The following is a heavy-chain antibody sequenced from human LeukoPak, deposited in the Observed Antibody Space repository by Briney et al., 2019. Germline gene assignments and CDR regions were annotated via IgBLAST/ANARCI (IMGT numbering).Heavy chain of an antibody. Sequence: PSETLSLTCTVSGGSISSGDYYWSWIRQPPGEGLEWIGYIYYSGSTYYNPSLKSRVTISVDTSKNQFSLKLSSVTAADTAVYYCAGARTYYYDSSGYQDDYWGQGTLVTVSS. CDR2: IYYSGST. CDR1: GGSISSGDYY. J-gene: IGHJ4*02. CDR3: AGARTYYYDSSGYQDDY. D-gene: IGHD3-22*01. V-gene: IGHV4-30-4*01.